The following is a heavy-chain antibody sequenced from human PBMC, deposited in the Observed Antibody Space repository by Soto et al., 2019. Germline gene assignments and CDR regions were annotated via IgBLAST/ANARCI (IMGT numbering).Heavy chain of an antibody. D-gene: IGHD6-13*01. CDR2: ISYDGSNK. CDR1: RFTFKNYA. CDR3: ARGSIAAAGLFDY. V-gene: IGHV3-30-3*01. J-gene: IGHJ4*02. Sequence: QVQLVESGGGVVQPGRSLRLSCAASRFTFKNYAMHLVRQAPGKGLEWVASISYDGSNKYYADSVKGRFTISRDNSKNTLYLQRNSLRVEDTAVYYCARGSIAAAGLFDYWGQGTPVTVSS.